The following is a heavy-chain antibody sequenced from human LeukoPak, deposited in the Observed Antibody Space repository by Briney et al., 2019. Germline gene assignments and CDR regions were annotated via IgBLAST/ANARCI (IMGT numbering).Heavy chain of an antibody. CDR2: IYHSGST. V-gene: IGHV4-30-2*01. J-gene: IGHJ3*02. Sequence: SSQTLSLTCTVSGGSISSGGYYWSWIRQPPGKGLERIGYIYHSGSTYYNPSLKSRVTISVDRSKNQFSLKLSSVTAADTAVYYCARRRITYDAFDIWGQGTMVTVSS. CDR3: ARRRITYDAFDI. CDR1: GGSISSGGYY. D-gene: IGHD2/OR15-2a*01.